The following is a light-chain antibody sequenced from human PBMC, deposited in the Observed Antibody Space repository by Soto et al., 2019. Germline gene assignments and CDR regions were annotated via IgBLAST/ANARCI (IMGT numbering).Light chain of an antibody. CDR2: KAS. CDR3: QQYTSYPWT. CDR1: QNISSW. V-gene: IGKV1-5*03. Sequence: DIGMSQHLCTLSASVGDRVTITCRASQNISSWLAWYQQKPGKAPNLLIYKASHLENGVPSRFSGSGSGTEFTLTISSLQPDDFATYYCQQYTSYPWTFGQGTKVDI. J-gene: IGKJ1*01.